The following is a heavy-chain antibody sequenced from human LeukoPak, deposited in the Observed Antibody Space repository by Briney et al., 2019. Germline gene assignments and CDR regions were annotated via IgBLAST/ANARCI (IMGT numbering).Heavy chain of an antibody. CDR2: ISSGGST. CDR1: GFTVSSNY. J-gene: IGHJ6*02. Sequence: PGGSLRLSCVALGFTVSSNYMSWARQAPGKGLEWASIISSGGSTYYADSVKGRFTISRDNSKNTLFLQMNSLRAEDTAVYYCATRQRSGYYYGMDVWGQGTTVTVSS. V-gene: IGHV3-53*01. D-gene: IGHD5-18*01. CDR3: ATRQRSGYYYGMDV.